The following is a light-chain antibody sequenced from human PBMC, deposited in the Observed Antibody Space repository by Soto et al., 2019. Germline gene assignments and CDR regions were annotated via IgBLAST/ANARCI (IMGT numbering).Light chain of an antibody. CDR3: QQSYRTPLT. V-gene: IGKV1-39*01. J-gene: IGKJ4*01. CDR1: QNIARY. CDR2: SAS. Sequence: DIQVTQSPSSLSASVGDRVTITCRASQNIARYLNWYHQIPGKAPKLLISSASSLESGVPSRFSGSGSGTDFTLIISSLQPEDCATYYCQQSYRTPLTFGGGTKVEI.